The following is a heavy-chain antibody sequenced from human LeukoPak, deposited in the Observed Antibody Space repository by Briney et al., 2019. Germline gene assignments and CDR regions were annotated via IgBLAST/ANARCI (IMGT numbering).Heavy chain of an antibody. CDR1: GYTFTSYG. J-gene: IGHJ5*02. CDR2: ISAYSGNT. V-gene: IGHV1-18*01. Sequence: ASVKVSCKASGYTFTSYGISWVRQAPGQGLEWMGWISAYSGNTNYAQKLQGRVTMTRDTSTSTAYMELSSLRPEDTAVYYCARDNSHSDSGTYYWWFDPWGQGTLVTVSS. CDR3: ARDNSHSDSGTYYWWFDP. D-gene: IGHD3-22*01.